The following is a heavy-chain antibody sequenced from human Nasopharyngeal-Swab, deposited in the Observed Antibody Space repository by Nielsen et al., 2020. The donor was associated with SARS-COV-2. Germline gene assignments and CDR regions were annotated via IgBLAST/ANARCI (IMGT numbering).Heavy chain of an antibody. CDR2: ISSSSSYT. Sequence: GVSLRLSCAASGFTFSDYYMSWIRQAPGKGLEWVSYISSSSSYTNYADSVKGRFTISRDNAKNSLYLQMNSLRADDTAVYYCARGSIRGIIISDFDYWGQGTLVTVSS. CDR3: ARGSIRGIIISDFDY. V-gene: IGHV3-11*05. J-gene: IGHJ4*02. D-gene: IGHD3-10*01. CDR1: GFTFSDYY.